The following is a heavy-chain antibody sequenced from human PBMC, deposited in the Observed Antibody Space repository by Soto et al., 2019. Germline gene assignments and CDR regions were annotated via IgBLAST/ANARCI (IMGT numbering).Heavy chain of an antibody. D-gene: IGHD5-12*01. CDR3: ARRGYSGYEIDY. J-gene: IGHJ4*02. CDR2: ISSNGGST. Sequence: EVQLVESGGGLVQPGGSLRLSCAASGFTFRSYAMHWVRQAPGKGLEYVSDISSNGGSTYYANAVKGRFTISRDNYKNTLYLQMGSLRAEDMAVYYCARRGYSGYEIDYWGQGTLVTVSS. CDR1: GFTFRSYA. V-gene: IGHV3-64*01.